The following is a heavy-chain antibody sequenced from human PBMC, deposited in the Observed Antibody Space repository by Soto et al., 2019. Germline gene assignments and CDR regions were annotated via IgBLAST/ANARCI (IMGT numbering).Heavy chain of an antibody. D-gene: IGHD4-17*01. CDR2: IVVGSGNT. CDR1: GFTFTSSA. Sequence: SVKVSCKASGFTFTSSAVQWVRQARGQRLEWIGWIVVGSGNTNYAQKFQERVTITRDMSTSTAYMELSSLRSEDTAVYYCAAYGNYDDYYFDYWGQGTLVTVSS. J-gene: IGHJ4*02. V-gene: IGHV1-58*01. CDR3: AAYGNYDDYYFDY.